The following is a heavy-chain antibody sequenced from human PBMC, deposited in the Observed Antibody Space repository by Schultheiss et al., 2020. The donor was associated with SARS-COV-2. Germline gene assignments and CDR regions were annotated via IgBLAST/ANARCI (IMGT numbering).Heavy chain of an antibody. CDR1: GGSISSSSYY. J-gene: IGHJ2*01. CDR3: ARDRGSYYSWYFDL. D-gene: IGHD1-26*01. CDR2: IYYSGST. Sequence: SETLSLTCTVSGGSISSSSYYWGWIRQPPGKGLEWIGNIYYSGSTYYNPSLESRVSFSVDTSKNQFSLKLSSVTAADTAVYYCARDRGSYYSWYFDLWGRGTLVKVAS. V-gene: IGHV4-39*07.